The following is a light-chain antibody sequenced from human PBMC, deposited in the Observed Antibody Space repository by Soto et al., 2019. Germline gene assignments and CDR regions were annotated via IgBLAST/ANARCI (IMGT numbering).Light chain of an antibody. CDR2: EVS. V-gene: IGLV2-14*01. CDR1: SSDIGDYDY. Sequence: QSALTQPASVSGSPGQSITISCTGSSSDIGDYDYVSWYQQHPGKAPKVLISEVSNRPSGVSNRFSGFKSGNTASLTISGLQAEDEADYYCNSYATGNTRVFGTGTKVTVL. J-gene: IGLJ1*01. CDR3: NSYATGNTRV.